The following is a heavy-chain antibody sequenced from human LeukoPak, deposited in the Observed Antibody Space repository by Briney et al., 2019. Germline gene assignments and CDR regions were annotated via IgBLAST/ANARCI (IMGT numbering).Heavy chain of an antibody. CDR2: ISTSSSYT. CDR3: AKDQVFRDLDY. D-gene: IGHD3-3*01. Sequence: GGSLRLSCAASGITFSSYAMNWVRQAPGKGQEWVSFISTSSSYTYYADSVKGRFTISRDNARNSLYLQMNSLRAEDTAVYYCAKDQVFRDLDYWGQGTLVTVSS. V-gene: IGHV3-21*01. CDR1: GITFSSYA. J-gene: IGHJ4*02.